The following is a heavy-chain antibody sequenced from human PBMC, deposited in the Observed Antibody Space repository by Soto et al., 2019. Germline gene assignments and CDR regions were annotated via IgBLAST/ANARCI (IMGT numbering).Heavy chain of an antibody. D-gene: IGHD4-4*01. V-gene: IGHV1-69*13. Sequence: SVKVSCKASGGTFSSYAISWVRQAPGQGLEWMGGIIPIFGTANYAQKFQGRVTITADESTSTAYMELSSLRSEDTAVYYCARTLGLDYSNMYYFDYWGQGTLVTVSS. CDR1: GGTFSSYA. CDR2: IIPIFGTA. CDR3: ARTLGLDYSNMYYFDY. J-gene: IGHJ4*02.